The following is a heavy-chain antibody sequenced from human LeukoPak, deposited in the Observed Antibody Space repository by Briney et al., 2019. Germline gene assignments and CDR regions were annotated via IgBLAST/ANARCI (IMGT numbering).Heavy chain of an antibody. V-gene: IGHV4-4*07. CDR2: IYTSGST. CDR1: GGSISSYY. Sequence: PSETLSLTCTVSGGSISSYYWSRIRQPAGKGLEWIGRIYTSGSTNYNPSLKSRVTMSVDTSKNQFSLKLSSVTAADTAVYYCARENAYGSGSYYNGDSWFDPWGQGTLVTVSS. CDR3: ARENAYGSGSYYNGDSWFDP. D-gene: IGHD3-10*01. J-gene: IGHJ5*02.